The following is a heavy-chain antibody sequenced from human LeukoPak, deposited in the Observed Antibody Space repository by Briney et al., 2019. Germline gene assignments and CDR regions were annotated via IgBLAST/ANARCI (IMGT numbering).Heavy chain of an antibody. J-gene: IGHJ4*02. CDR1: GYTFTGYY. V-gene: IGHV1-2*02. Sequence: ASVKVSCKASGYTFTGYYMHWVRQAPGQGLEWMGWINPNSGGTNYAQKFQGRVTMTRDTSISTAYMELSRLRSDDTAVYYCARDSYSGSPNDYWGQGTLVTVSS. D-gene: IGHD1-26*01. CDR2: INPNSGGT. CDR3: ARDSYSGSPNDY.